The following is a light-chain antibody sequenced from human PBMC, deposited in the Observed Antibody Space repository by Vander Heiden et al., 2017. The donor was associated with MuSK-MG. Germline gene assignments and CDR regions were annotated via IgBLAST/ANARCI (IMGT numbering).Light chain of an antibody. V-gene: IGKV3-11*01. Sequence: EIVLTQSPPTLSLSPGERATLSCRASQSLSSYLAWYQQKPGQAPRLLISDASKRATGIPARFSGSGSGTDFTLTSSSLEPEDFAVYYCQQRSDWLTFGPGTKVDIK. CDR2: DAS. CDR3: QQRSDWLT. J-gene: IGKJ3*01. CDR1: QSLSSY.